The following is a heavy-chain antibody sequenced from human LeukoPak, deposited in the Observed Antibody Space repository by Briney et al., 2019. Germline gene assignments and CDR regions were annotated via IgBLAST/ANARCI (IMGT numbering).Heavy chain of an antibody. CDR3: ARETGNYYFDF. D-gene: IGHD1-7*01. CDR1: GFTFRSYA. V-gene: IGHV3-30*04. J-gene: IGHJ4*02. Sequence: GRSLRLSCAASGFTFRSYAMHWVRQAPGKRLEWVAAISYDGRDKYFADSVKGRFTISRDNSKNTVDLQVNGLRAEDTAVYYCARETGNYYFDFWGQGTLVTVSS. CDR2: ISYDGRDK.